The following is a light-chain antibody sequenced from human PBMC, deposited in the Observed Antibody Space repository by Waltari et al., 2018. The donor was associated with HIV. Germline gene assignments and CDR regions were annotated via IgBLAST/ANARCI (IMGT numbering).Light chain of an antibody. CDR2: DVT. CDR3: SSYTTSNTVV. CDR1: SSDISTYDF. Sequence: QSALTQPASVSGSPGQSITISCSGTSSDISTYDFVSWYQKHPAKAPKLVIYDVTARPSGVSRRFSGSKAGSPASLTIFSIQADDEADYYCSSYTTSNTVVFGPGTKLSVL. V-gene: IGLV2-14*03. J-gene: IGLJ2*01.